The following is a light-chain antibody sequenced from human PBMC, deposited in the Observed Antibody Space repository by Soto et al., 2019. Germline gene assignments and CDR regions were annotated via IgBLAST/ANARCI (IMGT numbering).Light chain of an antibody. CDR3: RQYGSTCPWT. Sequence: EFVLTQSPGTLSLSHGESATLSCRASQSVSSGYLAGYHQKPGQAPRLLIYGATSSATGSPESCSGSRCGTDVTLTISRREHDDVSVYYYRQYGSTCPWTFGRGTKVDIK. V-gene: IGKV3-20*01. CDR1: QSVSSGY. CDR2: GAT. J-gene: IGKJ1*01.